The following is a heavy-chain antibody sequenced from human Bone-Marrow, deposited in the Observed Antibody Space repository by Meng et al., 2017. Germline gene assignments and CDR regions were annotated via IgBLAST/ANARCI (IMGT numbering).Heavy chain of an antibody. V-gene: IGHV4-39*07. Sequence: GSLRLSCIVSGGSISSSGYYWGWIRQPPGKGLEWIGSIYYSGSTYYNPSLKSRVTISVDTSKNQFSLKLSSVTAAETAVNYCATRPVDSSSQEWFFSAYFQHWGQGTLVTVSS. CDR2: IYYSGST. CDR3: ATRPVDSSSQEWFFSAYFQH. J-gene: IGHJ1*01. D-gene: IGHD6-13*01. CDR1: GGSISSSGYY.